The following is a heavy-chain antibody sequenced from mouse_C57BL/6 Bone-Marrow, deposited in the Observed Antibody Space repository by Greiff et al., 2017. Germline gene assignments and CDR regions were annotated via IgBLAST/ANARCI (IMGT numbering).Heavy chain of an antibody. J-gene: IGHJ4*01. D-gene: IGHD3-2*02. CDR1: GYTFTSYW. CDR3: AREGSGYYYAMDY. Sequence: QVQLQQPGAELVKPGASVKLSCKASGYTFTSYWMQWVKQRPGQGLEWIGELDPSDSYTNYNQKVKGKATLTVDTSSSTAYMQLSSLTSEDSAVYYCAREGSGYYYAMDYWGQGTSVTVSS. V-gene: IGHV1-50*01. CDR2: LDPSDSYT.